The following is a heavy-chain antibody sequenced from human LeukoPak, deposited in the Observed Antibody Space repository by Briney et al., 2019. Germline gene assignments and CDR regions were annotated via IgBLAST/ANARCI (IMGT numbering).Heavy chain of an antibody. D-gene: IGHD3-10*01. V-gene: IGHV3-23*01. CDR3: AKDWKFYYVSGSFFPDN. J-gene: IGHJ4*02. Sequence: GGSLRLSCAASGFTFSSYTMNWVRQAPGKELEWVSGISGSGGSTDYADSVKGRFTISRDNSKNTLYLHMNSLIPEDTAVYFCAKDWKFYYVSGSFFPDNWGQGTLVTVSS. CDR1: GFTFSSYT. CDR2: ISGSGGST.